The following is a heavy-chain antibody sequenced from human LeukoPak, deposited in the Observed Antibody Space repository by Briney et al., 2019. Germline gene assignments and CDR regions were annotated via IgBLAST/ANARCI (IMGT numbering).Heavy chain of an antibody. CDR3: ARDPPGYGGNSGADAFDI. CDR1: GYTFTGYY. D-gene: IGHD4-23*01. CDR2: INPNSGGT. J-gene: IGHJ3*02. Sequence: ASVKVSCKASGYTFTGYYMHWVRQAPGQGLEWMGWINPNSGGTNYAQKFQGRVTMTRDTSISTAYMELSRLRSDDTAVYYCARDPPGYGGNSGADAFDIWGQGTMVTASS. V-gene: IGHV1-2*02.